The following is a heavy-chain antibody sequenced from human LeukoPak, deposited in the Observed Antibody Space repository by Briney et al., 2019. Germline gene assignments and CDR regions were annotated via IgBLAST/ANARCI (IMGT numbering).Heavy chain of an antibody. Sequence: GGSLRLSCADSGFTFSSYWVSWVRQAPGKGVEWVANIKQDGSEKYYVDSVKGRFTISRDNAKNSLFLQMNSLRAEDTAVYYCARKRGYSYGPFDYWGQGTLVTVSS. CDR1: GFTFSSYW. CDR3: ARKRGYSYGPFDY. J-gene: IGHJ4*02. D-gene: IGHD5-18*01. CDR2: IKQDGSEK. V-gene: IGHV3-7*01.